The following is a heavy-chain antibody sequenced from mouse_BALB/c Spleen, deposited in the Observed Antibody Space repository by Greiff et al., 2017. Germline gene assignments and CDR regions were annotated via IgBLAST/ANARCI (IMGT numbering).Heavy chain of an antibody. V-gene: IGHV5-6*01. CDR1: GFTFSSYG. CDR2: ISSGGSYT. J-gene: IGHJ3*01. D-gene: IGHD2-4*01. Sequence: EVMLVESGGDLVKPGGSLKLSCAASGFTFSSYGMSWVRQTPDKRLEWVATISSGGSYTYYPDSVKGRFTISRDNAKNTLYLQMSSLKSEDTAMYYCARQDYDSSWFAYWGQGTLVTVSA. CDR3: ARQDYDSSWFAY.